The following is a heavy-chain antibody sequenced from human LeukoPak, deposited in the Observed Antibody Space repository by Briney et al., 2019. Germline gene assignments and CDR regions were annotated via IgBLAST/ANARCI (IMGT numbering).Heavy chain of an antibody. CDR3: ARGPYRNSFDY. Sequence: SQTLSLTCTVSGASISIGFYYWSWIRQHPGKGQEWIGYIYYSGSTYYNPSLKSRVTMSVDTSKNQFSLKLSSVTAADTAVYYCARGPYRNSFDYWGQGTLVTVSS. CDR1: GASISIGFYY. D-gene: IGHD4-11*01. J-gene: IGHJ4*02. CDR2: IYYSGST. V-gene: IGHV4-31*03.